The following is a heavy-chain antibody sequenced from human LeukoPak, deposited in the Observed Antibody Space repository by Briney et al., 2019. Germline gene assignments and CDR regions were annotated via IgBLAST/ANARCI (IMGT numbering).Heavy chain of an antibody. CDR2: ISSSSSTI. Sequence: GGSLRLSCAASGFTFSSYSMNWVRQAPGKGLEWVSYISSSSSTIYYADSVKGRFTISRDSAKNSLYLQMNSLRAEDTAVYYCARDPPTTVTVFDYWGQGTLVTVSS. D-gene: IGHD4-17*01. CDR3: ARDPPTTVTVFDY. CDR1: GFTFSSYS. J-gene: IGHJ4*02. V-gene: IGHV3-48*01.